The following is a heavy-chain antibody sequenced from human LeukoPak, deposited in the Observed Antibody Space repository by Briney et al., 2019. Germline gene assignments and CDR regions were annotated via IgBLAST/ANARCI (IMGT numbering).Heavy chain of an antibody. D-gene: IGHD1-26*01. J-gene: IGHJ4*02. V-gene: IGHV1-46*01. CDR3: ARVLKVVGATPHTLDY. Sequence: ASVTVSCKASGYTFPSYYMHWVRQAPGQGLEWMGIINPSGGSTSYAQKFQGRVTMTRDTSTSTVYMELSSLRSEDTAVYYCARVLKVVGATPHTLDYWGQGTLVTVSS. CDR1: GYTFPSYY. CDR2: INPSGGST.